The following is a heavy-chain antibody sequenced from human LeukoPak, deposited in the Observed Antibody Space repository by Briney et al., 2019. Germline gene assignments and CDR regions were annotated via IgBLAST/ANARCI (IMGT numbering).Heavy chain of an antibody. D-gene: IGHD6-19*01. Sequence: GESLKISCAASGFTFSSYAMSWVRQAPGKGLEWVSAISSGGGSAYYADSVKGRFTISRDNSKNTLYLQMNSLRAEDTAVYYCAKGSRNSGWLDWGQGTLVTVSS. CDR2: ISSGGGSA. V-gene: IGHV3-23*01. CDR3: AKGSRNSGWLD. J-gene: IGHJ4*02. CDR1: GFTFSSYA.